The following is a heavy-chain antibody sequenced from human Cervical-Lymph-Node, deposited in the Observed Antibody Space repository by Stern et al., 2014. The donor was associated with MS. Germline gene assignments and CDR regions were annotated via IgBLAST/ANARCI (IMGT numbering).Heavy chain of an antibody. J-gene: IGHJ6*02. CDR2: ISNDGSKK. CDR3: ARDITLRRGNQYFYYGMDV. Sequence: VQLVESGGGVVQPGRSLRLSCAASGFTFSPYAMHWVRQAPGKGLEWVSLISNDGSKKYYADSVKGRFTISRDNSKNTLYLQMNSLRAEDTAIYYCARDITLRRGNQYFYYGMDVWGQGTTVTVSS. CDR1: GFTFSPYA. V-gene: IGHV3-30*04. D-gene: IGHD3-10*01.